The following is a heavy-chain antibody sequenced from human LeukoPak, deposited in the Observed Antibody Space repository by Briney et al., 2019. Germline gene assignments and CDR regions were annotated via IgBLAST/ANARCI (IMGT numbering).Heavy chain of an antibody. CDR2: IYYSGST. CDR1: GGSISSYY. Sequence: SETLSLTCTVSGGSISSYYWSWIRQPPGKRLEWIGYIYYSGSTNYNPSLKSRVTISVDTSKNQFSLKLSSVTAADTAVYYCARGRRDGYNPYWYFNLWGRGTLVTVSS. D-gene: IGHD5-24*01. V-gene: IGHV4-59*01. CDR3: ARGRRDGYNPYWYFNL. J-gene: IGHJ2*01.